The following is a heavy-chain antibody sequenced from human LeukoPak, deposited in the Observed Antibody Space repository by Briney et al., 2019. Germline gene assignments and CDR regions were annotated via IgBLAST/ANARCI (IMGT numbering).Heavy chain of an antibody. J-gene: IGHJ4*02. CDR1: GGSISSSSYY. Sequence: TSETLSLTCTVPGGSISSSSYYWGWIRQPPGKGLEWIGSIYYSGSTYYNPSLKSRVTISVDTSRNQFSLKLSSVTAADTAVYYCARNGDYWGQGTLVTVSS. CDR2: IYYSGST. V-gene: IGHV4-39*07. CDR3: ARNGDY.